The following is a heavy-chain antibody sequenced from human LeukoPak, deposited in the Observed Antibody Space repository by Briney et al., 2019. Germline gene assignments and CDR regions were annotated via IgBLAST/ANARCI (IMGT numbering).Heavy chain of an antibody. Sequence: HPGGSLRLSCAASGFTYSNYYMNWVRQAPGKGLERVANINQDGSEKYYVDSVKGRFTISRDNAKNSLYLHMDSLRADDTAVYYCARGSGRIWGQGTMVTVSS. CDR3: ARGSGRI. D-gene: IGHD1-1*01. CDR1: GFTYSNYY. CDR2: INQDGSEK. V-gene: IGHV3-7*01. J-gene: IGHJ3*02.